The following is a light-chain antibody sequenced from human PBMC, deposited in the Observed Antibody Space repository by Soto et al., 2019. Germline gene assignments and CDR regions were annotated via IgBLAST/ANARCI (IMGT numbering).Light chain of an antibody. V-gene: IGKV3-15*01. CDR3: QQYNNWPWT. CDR1: QSVINT. CDR2: GAS. J-gene: IGKJ1*01. Sequence: EIVMTQSPATLSVSPGEVATLSFSASQSVINTLAWYQQKPGQAPRLLIYGASTRATGIPARLSGSGSVTEFTLTITSLQSEDSAVYYCQQYNNWPWTFGQGTKVDIK.